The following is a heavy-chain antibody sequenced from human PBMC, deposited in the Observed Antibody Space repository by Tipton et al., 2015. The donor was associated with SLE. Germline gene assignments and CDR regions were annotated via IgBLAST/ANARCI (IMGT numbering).Heavy chain of an antibody. CDR2: VQYSGST. V-gene: IGHV4-31*03. CDR3: ARGRYFSGTSSYYRGFDY. J-gene: IGHJ4*02. D-gene: IGHD2-2*01. Sequence: TLSLTCTVSGGSISSGGYYWSWIRQHPGKGLEWIGYVQYSGSTYYNPSLKSRVTISVDTSKNQFSLNLRSVTAADTAVYYCARGRYFSGTSSYYRGFDYWGQGTLVTVSS. CDR1: GGSISSGGYY.